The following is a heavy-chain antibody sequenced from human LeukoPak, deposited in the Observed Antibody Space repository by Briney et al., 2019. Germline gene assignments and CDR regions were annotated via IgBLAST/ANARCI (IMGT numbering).Heavy chain of an antibody. D-gene: IGHD3-3*01. V-gene: IGHV1-18*01. J-gene: IGHJ6*02. CDR1: GYTFTSYG. Sequence: ASVKVSCKASGYTFTSYGISWLRQAPGQGLEWMGWISAYNGNTNYAQKLQGRVTMTTDTSTSTAYMELRSLRSDDTAVYYCARDGGDFWSGYPYENNYYYYGMDVWGQGTTVTVSS. CDR3: ARDGGDFWSGYPYENNYYYYGMDV. CDR2: ISAYNGNT.